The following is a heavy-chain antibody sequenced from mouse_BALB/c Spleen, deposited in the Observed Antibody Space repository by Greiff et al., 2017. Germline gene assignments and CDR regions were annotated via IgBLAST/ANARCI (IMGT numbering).Heavy chain of an antibody. V-gene: IGHV1S81*02. CDR3: ARGGIYYGYDGAMDY. CDR2: INPSNGRT. Sequence: VQLQQPGAELVKPGASVKLSCKASGYTFTSYWMHWVKQRPGQGLEWIGEINPSNGRTNYNEKFKSKATLTVDKSSSTAYMQLSSLTSEDSAVYYCARGGIYYGYDGAMDYWGQGTSVTVSS. CDR1: GYTFTSYW. J-gene: IGHJ4*01. D-gene: IGHD2-2*01.